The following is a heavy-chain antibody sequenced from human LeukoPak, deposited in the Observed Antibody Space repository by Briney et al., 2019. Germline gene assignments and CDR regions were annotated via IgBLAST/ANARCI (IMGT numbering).Heavy chain of an antibody. D-gene: IGHD6-19*01. V-gene: IGHV5-51*01. Sequence: GESLKISCKGSGYSFTSYWIGWVRQMPGKGLEWMGIIYPGDSDTRYSPSFQGQVTISVDKSTTTAYLQWSSLKAPDTAMYYCARPDSSGWFQIDYWGQGTLVTVSS. CDR2: IYPGDSDT. CDR1: GYSFTSYW. CDR3: ARPDSSGWFQIDY. J-gene: IGHJ4*02.